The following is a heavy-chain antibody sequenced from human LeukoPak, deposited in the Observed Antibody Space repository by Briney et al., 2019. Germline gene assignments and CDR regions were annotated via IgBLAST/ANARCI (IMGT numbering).Heavy chain of an antibody. CDR3: ARLIEYRTSSRVFDI. V-gene: IGHV1-2*02. CDR1: GYIFTAYY. D-gene: IGHD6-6*01. J-gene: IGHJ3*02. CDR2: INPNSGGT. Sequence: ASVKVSCKASGYIFTAYYIHWLRQAPGQGLEWMGWINPNSGGTSFALNFQGRVTLTRDTSISTVYMELSRLRPDDTAVYYCARLIEYRTSSRVFDIWGQGTMVTVSS.